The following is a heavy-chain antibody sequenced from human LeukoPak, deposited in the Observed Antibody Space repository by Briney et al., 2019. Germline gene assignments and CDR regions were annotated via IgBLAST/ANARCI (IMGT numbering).Heavy chain of an antibody. CDR3: ARWAREWFGEFENYYYYGMDV. Sequence: ASVKVSCKASGGTFSSYAINWVRQATGQGLEWMGWMNPNSGNTGYAQKFQGRVTMTRNTSISTAYMELSSLRSEDTAVYYCARWAREWFGEFENYYYYGMDVWGQGTTVTVSS. V-gene: IGHV1-8*02. D-gene: IGHD3-10*01. J-gene: IGHJ6*02. CDR1: GGTFSSYA. CDR2: MNPNSGNT.